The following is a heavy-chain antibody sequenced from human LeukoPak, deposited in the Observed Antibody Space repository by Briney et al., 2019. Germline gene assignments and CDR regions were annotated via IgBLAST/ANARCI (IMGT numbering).Heavy chain of an antibody. D-gene: IGHD3-10*01. CDR2: INPNSGGT. V-gene: IGHV1-2*02. Sequence: GASVKVSCKASGYTFTGYYMHWVRQAPGQGLEWMGWINPNSGGTNYAQKFQGRVTMTRDTPISTAYMELSRLRSDDTAVYYCARAILWFGAPYYMDVWGKGTTVTVSS. CDR3: ARAILWFGAPYYMDV. CDR1: GYTFTGYY. J-gene: IGHJ6*03.